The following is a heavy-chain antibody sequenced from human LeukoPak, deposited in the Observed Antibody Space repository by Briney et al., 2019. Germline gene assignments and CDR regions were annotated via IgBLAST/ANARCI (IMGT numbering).Heavy chain of an antibody. CDR3: VTTYRHGEPHAFDI. CDR2: ISYDGSNK. Sequence: PGGSLRLSCAASGFTFSSYAMHWVRQAPGKGLEWVAVISYDGSNKYYADSVKGRFTISRDNSKNTLYLQMNSLRAEDTAVYYCVTTYRHGEPHAFDIWGQGTMVTVSS. J-gene: IGHJ3*02. D-gene: IGHD4-17*01. V-gene: IGHV3-30-3*01. CDR1: GFTFSSYA.